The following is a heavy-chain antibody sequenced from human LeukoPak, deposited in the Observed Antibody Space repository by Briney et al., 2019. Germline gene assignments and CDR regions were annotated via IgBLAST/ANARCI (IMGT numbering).Heavy chain of an antibody. D-gene: IGHD3-22*01. J-gene: IGHJ4*02. CDR1: DGSISGYY. CDR3: ARGSVDDGYLDY. V-gene: IGHV4-34*01. CDR2: INHSGST. Sequence: SETLSLTCSVSDGSISGYYWSWIRQPPGKGLEWIGEINHSGSTNYNPSLKSRVTISVDTSKNQFSLKLSSVTAADTAVYYCARGSVDDGYLDYWGQGTLVTVSS.